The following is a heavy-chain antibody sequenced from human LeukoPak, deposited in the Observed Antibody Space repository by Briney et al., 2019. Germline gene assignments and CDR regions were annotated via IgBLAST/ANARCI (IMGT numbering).Heavy chain of an antibody. CDR1: GFTFSTYW. Sequence: GGSLRLSCAASGFTFSTYWMHWVRQAPGKGLVWVSRINTDGGSTIYADSVKGRFTISRDNAKNTLYLQMNSLRAEDTAVYYCARDANTWYYYDSSGYRRYYYYGMDVWGQGTTVTVSS. CDR3: ARDANTWYYYDSSGYRRYYYYGMDV. J-gene: IGHJ6*02. V-gene: IGHV3-74*01. CDR2: INTDGGST. D-gene: IGHD3-22*01.